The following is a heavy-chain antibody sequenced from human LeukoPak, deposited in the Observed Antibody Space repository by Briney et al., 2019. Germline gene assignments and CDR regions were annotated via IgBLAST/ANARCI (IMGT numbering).Heavy chain of an antibody. D-gene: IGHD4-11*01. CDR3: ACTGATVTTDWWFDP. Sequence: PGESLKISCKGSGYSFTSYWIGWVRQMPGKGLEWMGIIYPGDSDTRYSPSFQGQVTISADKSISTAYLQWSSLKASDTAMYYCACTGATVTTDWWFDPWGQGTLVTVSS. CDR1: GYSFTSYW. CDR2: IYPGDSDT. V-gene: IGHV5-51*01. J-gene: IGHJ5*02.